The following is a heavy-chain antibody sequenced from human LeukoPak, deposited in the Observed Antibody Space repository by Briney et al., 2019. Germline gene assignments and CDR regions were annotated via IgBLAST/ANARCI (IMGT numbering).Heavy chain of an antibody. D-gene: IGHD3-22*01. CDR1: GFTFSSYS. Sequence: PGGSLRLSCAASGFTFSSYSMNWVRQAPGKGLEWVSYISSSGSTIYYADSVKGRFTISRDNAKNSLYLQMNSLRAEDTAVYYCARGFFGDDSSGYYSFWGQGTLVTVSS. CDR2: ISSSGSTI. CDR3: ARGFFGDDSSGYYSF. J-gene: IGHJ4*02. V-gene: IGHV3-48*04.